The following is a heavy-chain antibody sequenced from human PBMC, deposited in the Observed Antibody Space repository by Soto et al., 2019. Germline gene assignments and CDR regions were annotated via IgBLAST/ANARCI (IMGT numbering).Heavy chain of an antibody. CDR2: ISYSGST. Sequence: QVQLQESGPGLVKPSETLSLTCTVSGGSISSFDWNWIRQSPGKGLEWIGYISYSGSTNYNPSLKSRITISVDTSKNQFSLKVSSVTAADTAVYYCAKQDTSGYAFDYLGQGTLVTVSS. V-gene: IGHV4-59*08. J-gene: IGHJ4*02. CDR1: GGSISSFD. D-gene: IGHD3-22*01. CDR3: AKQDTSGYAFDY.